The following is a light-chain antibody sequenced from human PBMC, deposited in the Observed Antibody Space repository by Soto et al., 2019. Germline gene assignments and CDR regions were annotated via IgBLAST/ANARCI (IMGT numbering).Light chain of an antibody. J-gene: IGKJ5*01. CDR1: QNILYRSTTTNY. CDR2: WAS. V-gene: IGKV4-1*01. CDR3: QQYYSSPIT. Sequence: MSEPPGALAVAMSETPTINYQSSQNILYRSTTTNYLSWYQQKPGQAPKLLIYWASTLESGVPYRFSGSGSGANFTLTISSLQPEDVAAYYCQQYYSSPITFGQGTRLEIK.